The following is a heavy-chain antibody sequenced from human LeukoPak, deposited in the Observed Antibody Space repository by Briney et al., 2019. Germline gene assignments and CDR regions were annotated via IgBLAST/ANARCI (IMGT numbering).Heavy chain of an antibody. V-gene: IGHV3-7*01. J-gene: IGHJ4*02. D-gene: IGHD5-24*01. Sequence: GGSLRLSCAASGFTFTKYWMTWVRQAPGTGLELVANIKEDGSEKYYVDSVKGRFTISRDNAKNSLYLQMNSLRAEDTAVYYCARPRGNVEMATIPFDYWGQGTLVTVSS. CDR3: ARPRGNVEMATIPFDY. CDR1: GFTFTKYW. CDR2: IKEDGSEK.